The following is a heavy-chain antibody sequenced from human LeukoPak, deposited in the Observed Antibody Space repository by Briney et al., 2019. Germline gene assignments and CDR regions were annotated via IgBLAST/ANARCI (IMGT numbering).Heavy chain of an antibody. CDR3: AREASHVSGMDV. CDR1: GFPFSSYA. V-gene: IGHV3-23*01. J-gene: IGHJ6*02. CDR2: ISSSGGTT. Sequence: GGSLRLSCAASGFPFSSYAMGWVRQAPGKGLDWVSGISSSGGTTYYADSVKGRFTISRDNSKNTLSLQMNSLRAKDTAVYYCAREASHVSGMDVWGQGTTVTVSS.